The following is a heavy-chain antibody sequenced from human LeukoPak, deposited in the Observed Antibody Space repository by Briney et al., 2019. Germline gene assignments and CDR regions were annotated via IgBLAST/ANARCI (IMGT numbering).Heavy chain of an antibody. CDR3: ARVRGGGFRTADP. CDR1: GGSFSGYS. Sequence: PSETLSLTCAVYGGSFSGYSWSWIRQPPGKGLEWVSVIYSGGTTYYADSVKGRFTISRDNSKNTVFLQMNSLRGEDTAVYYCARVRGGGFRTADPWGQGTLVTVSS. D-gene: IGHD3-10*01. J-gene: IGHJ5*02. CDR2: IYSGGTT. V-gene: IGHV3-66*02.